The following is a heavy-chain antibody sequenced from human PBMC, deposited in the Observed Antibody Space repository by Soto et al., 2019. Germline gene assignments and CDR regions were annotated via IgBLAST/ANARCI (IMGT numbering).Heavy chain of an antibody. CDR3: AKAQRSATTVTTVVSAFDI. D-gene: IGHD4-17*01. V-gene: IGHV3-23*01. CDR1: GFTFSSYA. Sequence: GGSLRLSCAASGFTFSSYAMSWVRQAPGKGLEWVSAISGSGGSTYYADSVKGRFTISRDNSKNTLYLQMNSLRAEDTAVYYCAKAQRSATTVTTVVSAFDIWGQGTMVTVSS. CDR2: ISGSGGST. J-gene: IGHJ3*02.